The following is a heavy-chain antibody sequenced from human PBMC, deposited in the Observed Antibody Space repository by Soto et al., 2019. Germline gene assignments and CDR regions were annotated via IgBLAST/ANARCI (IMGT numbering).Heavy chain of an antibody. CDR2: ISGSGGST. Sequence: GGSLRLSCAASGFTFSSYAMGWVRQAPGKGLEWVSAISGSGGSTYYADSVKGRFTISRDNSKNTLYLQMNSLRAEDTAVYYCAKDPTGDPTYYYYGMDVWGQGTTVTVSS. D-gene: IGHD7-27*01. J-gene: IGHJ6*02. V-gene: IGHV3-23*01. CDR1: GFTFSSYA. CDR3: AKDPTGDPTYYYYGMDV.